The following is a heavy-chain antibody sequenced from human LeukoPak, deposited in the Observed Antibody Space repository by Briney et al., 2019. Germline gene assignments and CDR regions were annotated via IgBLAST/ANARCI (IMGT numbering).Heavy chain of an antibody. J-gene: IGHJ6*03. Sequence: GGSLRLSCAASGFTFSSYAMSWVRQAPGKGLEWVSTISGSGGSTYYADSVKGRFTISRDNSKNTLYLQMNSLRGEDTAVYYCATGAGYCSGGNCQSYSYYMYIWGKGNTVTVS. CDR1: GFTFSSYA. CDR2: ISGSGGST. CDR3: ATGAGYCSGGNCQSYSYYMYI. D-gene: IGHD2-15*01. V-gene: IGHV3-23*01.